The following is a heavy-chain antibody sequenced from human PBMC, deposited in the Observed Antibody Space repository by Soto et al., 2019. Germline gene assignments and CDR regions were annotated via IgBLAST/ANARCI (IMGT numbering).Heavy chain of an antibody. D-gene: IGHD2-2*01. Sequence: QLQLQESGPGLVKPSQTLSLTCAVSGGSISSGGYSWSWIRQPPGKGLEWIGYIYHSGSTYYNPSLKSRVTISVDRSKNQFSLKLSSVTAADTAVYYCARGGFIVVVPSGFEPVAFDIWGQGTMVTVSS. CDR1: GGSISSGGYS. V-gene: IGHV4-30-2*01. CDR3: ARGGFIVVVPSGFEPVAFDI. J-gene: IGHJ3*02. CDR2: IYHSGST.